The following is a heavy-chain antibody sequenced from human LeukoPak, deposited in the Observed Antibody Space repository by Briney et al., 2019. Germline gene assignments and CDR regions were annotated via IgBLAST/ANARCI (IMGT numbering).Heavy chain of an antibody. CDR3: ARELDYGDYVRAFDY. Sequence: GGSLRLSCAASGFTFSSYAMHWVRQAPGKGLEWVAVISYDGSNKYYADSVKGRFTISRDNSKNTLYLQMNSLRAEDTAVYYCARELDYGDYVRAFDYWGQGTLVIVSS. CDR2: ISYDGSNK. CDR1: GFTFSSYA. J-gene: IGHJ4*02. V-gene: IGHV3-30-3*01. D-gene: IGHD4-17*01.